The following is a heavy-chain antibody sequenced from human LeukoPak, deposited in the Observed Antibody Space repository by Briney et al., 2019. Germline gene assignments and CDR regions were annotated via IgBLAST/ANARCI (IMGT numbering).Heavy chain of an antibody. J-gene: IGHJ4*02. Sequence: GGSLSLSCAASGFTFSSYAVSWVRQAPGEGLELVSAISGSGGSTYYAASVKGRFTISRDNSKNTLYLQMNSLRAEDTAVYYCARDTRRYSSSWHYVDYWGQGTLVTVSS. V-gene: IGHV3-23*01. CDR2: ISGSGGST. CDR3: ARDTRRYSSSWHYVDY. CDR1: GFTFSSYA. D-gene: IGHD6-13*01.